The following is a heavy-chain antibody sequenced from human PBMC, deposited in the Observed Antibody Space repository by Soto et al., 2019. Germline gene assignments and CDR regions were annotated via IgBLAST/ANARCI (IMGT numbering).Heavy chain of an antibody. D-gene: IGHD1-26*01. V-gene: IGHV3-30*18. CDR2: ISYDGSNK. J-gene: IGHJ4*02. CDR3: AKEQGATAYHFDY. Sequence: QVQLVESGGGVVQPGRSLRLSCAASGFTFSSYGMHWVRQAPGKGLEWVAVISYDGSNKYYADSVKGRFTISRDNSKNTLYLQMNSLRAEDTAVYYCAKEQGATAYHFDYWGQGTLVTVSS. CDR1: GFTFSSYG.